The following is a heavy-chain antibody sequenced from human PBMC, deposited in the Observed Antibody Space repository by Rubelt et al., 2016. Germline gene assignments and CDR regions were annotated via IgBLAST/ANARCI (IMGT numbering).Heavy chain of an antibody. Sequence: INHSGSTNYNPSLKSRVTISVDTSKNQFSLKPSSVTAADTAVYYCARFENVWGQGTTVTVSS. CDR2: INHSGST. J-gene: IGHJ6*02. V-gene: IGHV4-34*01. CDR3: ARFENV.